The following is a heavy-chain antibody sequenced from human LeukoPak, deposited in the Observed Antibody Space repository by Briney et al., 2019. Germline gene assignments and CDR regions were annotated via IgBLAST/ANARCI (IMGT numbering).Heavy chain of an antibody. CDR1: GFTFSSYA. V-gene: IGHV3-23*01. CDR3: AKDRSRYCSSTSCLSAFDI. J-gene: IGHJ3*02. CDR2: ISGSGGST. D-gene: IGHD2-2*01. Sequence: PGGSLRLSCAASGFTFSSYAMSWVRQAPGKGLEWVSAISGSGGSTYYADSVKGRFTISRDNSKNTLYLQMNSLRAEDTAVYYCAKDRSRYCSSTSCLSAFDIWGQGTMVTVSS.